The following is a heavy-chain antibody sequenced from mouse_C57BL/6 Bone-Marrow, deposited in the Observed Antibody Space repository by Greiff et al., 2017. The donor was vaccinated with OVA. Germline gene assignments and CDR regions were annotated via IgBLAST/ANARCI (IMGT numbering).Heavy chain of an antibody. CDR2: INPGSGGT. D-gene: IGHD2-3*01. J-gene: IGHJ2*01. V-gene: IGHV1-54*01. Sequence: QVQLQQSGAELVRPGPSVKVSCKASGYAFTNYLIEWVKQRPGQGLEWIGVINPGSGGTNYNEKFKGKATLTADKSSSTAYMQLSSLTSEDSAVYFCARWDGYYPLFDYWGQGTTLTVSS. CDR3: ARWDGYYPLFDY. CDR1: GYAFTNYL.